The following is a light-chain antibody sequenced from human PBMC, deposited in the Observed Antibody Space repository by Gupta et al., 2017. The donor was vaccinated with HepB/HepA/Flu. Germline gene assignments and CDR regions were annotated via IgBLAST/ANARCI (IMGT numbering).Light chain of an antibody. CDR1: QSVLYSSNNKSY. J-gene: IGKJ5*01. Sequence: DIVMTQSPDSLAVSLGERASINCKSSQSVLYSSNNKSYLAWYQQKPGQPPKLLIYWASTRESGVPDRFSGSGSGTDFTLTISSLQAEDVAVYYCQQDDNTPIAFGQGTRMEIK. CDR2: WAS. V-gene: IGKV4-1*01. CDR3: QQDDNTPIA.